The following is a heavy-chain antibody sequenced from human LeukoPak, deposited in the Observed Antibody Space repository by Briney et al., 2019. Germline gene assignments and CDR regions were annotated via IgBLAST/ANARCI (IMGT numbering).Heavy chain of an antibody. Sequence: GGSLRLSCAASGFTFTSSGMHWVRQAPGKGLEWVAAMSSDGNTKFYADSVKGRFSISRDTSKNTLYMQMNSLRAEDTAVYYCARDSPYSSGWYYWGQGTLVTVSS. J-gene: IGHJ4*02. CDR2: MSSDGNTK. D-gene: IGHD6-19*01. CDR1: GFTFTSSG. V-gene: IGHV3-30*03. CDR3: ARDSPYSSGWYY.